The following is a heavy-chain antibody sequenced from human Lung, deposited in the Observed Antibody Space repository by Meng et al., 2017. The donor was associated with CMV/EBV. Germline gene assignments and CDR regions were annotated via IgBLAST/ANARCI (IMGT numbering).Heavy chain of an antibody. CDR3: ARDTYSSSSGAYFDY. CDR1: GFTFDDYA. J-gene: IGHJ4*02. CDR2: INWNGGST. D-gene: IGHD6-6*01. V-gene: IGHV3-20*04. Sequence: SCAASGFTFDDYAMHWVRQAPGKGLEWVSGINWNGGSTGYADSVKGRFTISRDNAKNSLYLQMNSLRAEDTALYYCARDTYSSSSGAYFDYWGQGTLVTVSS.